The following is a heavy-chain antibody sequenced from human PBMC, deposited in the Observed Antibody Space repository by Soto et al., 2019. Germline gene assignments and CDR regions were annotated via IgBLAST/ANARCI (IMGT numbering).Heavy chain of an antibody. CDR2: INHSGST. Sequence: SETLSLTCAVYGASFSGYYWSWIRQPPGKGLEWIGEINHSGSTNYNPSLKSRVTISVDTSKNQFSLKLSSVTAADTAVYYCARGPRNYDILTGYYNYWGQGTLVTVSS. CDR1: GASFSGYY. D-gene: IGHD3-9*01. CDR3: ARGPRNYDILTGYYNY. V-gene: IGHV4-34*01. J-gene: IGHJ4*02.